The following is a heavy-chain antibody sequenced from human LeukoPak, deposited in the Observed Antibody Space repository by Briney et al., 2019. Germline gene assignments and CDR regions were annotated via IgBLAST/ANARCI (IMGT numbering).Heavy chain of an antibody. J-gene: IGHJ3*01. CDR2: VSSNGDT. CDR1: GGTINSGHFF. CDR3: ARGAETVVTTVVNAFDF. V-gene: IGHV4-39*01. D-gene: IGHD4-17*01. Sequence: PSETLSLTCTVSGGTINSGHFFWARIRQAPGKGREWIGSVSSNGDTSYNQSLKSRITISVDTPKNQFSLKLSSVTAADTAVFYCARGAETVVTTVVNAFDFWGQGTMVTVSS.